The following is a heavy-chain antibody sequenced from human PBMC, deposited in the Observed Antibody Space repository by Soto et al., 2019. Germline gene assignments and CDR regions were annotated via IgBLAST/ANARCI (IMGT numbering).Heavy chain of an antibody. CDR1: GGSISSSSYY. V-gene: IGHV4-39*01. J-gene: IGHJ6*02. D-gene: IGHD5-18*01. CDR2: IYYSGST. Sequence: SETLSLTCTVSGGSISSSSYYWGWIRQPPGKGLEWIGSIYYSGSTYYNPSLKSRVTISVDTSKNQFSLKLSSVTAADTAVYYCARQELWATYYYYGMDVWGQGTTVTVSS. CDR3: ARQELWATYYYYGMDV.